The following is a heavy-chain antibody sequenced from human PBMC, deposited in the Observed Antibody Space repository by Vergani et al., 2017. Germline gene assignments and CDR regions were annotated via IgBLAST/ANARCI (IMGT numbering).Heavy chain of an antibody. J-gene: IGHJ4*02. CDR2: IYPGDSDT. CDR3: ARPSRYYDSSGRKYYFDD. Sequence: EVQLVQSGAEVKKPGESLKISCKGSGYSFTSYWIGWVRQMPGKGLEWMGIIYPGDSDTRYSPSFQGQVTISADKSISTAYLQWSSLKASETAMYYCARPSRYYDSSGRKYYFDDWGQGTLVTVSS. V-gene: IGHV5-51*01. CDR1: GYSFTSYW. D-gene: IGHD3-22*01.